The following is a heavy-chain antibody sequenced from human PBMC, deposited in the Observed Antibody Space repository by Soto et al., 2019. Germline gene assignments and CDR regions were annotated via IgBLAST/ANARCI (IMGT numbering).Heavy chain of an antibody. CDR3: ARGHHSSAWYGTFGY. D-gene: IGHD6-19*01. Sequence: EGSLRLSCAASGFTFSDYYMSWIRQAPGKGLEWVSYISSSGSTIYYADSVKGRFTISRDNAKNSLYLQMNSLRAEDTAVYHCARGHHSSAWYGTFGYWGQGTQVTVSS. CDR2: ISSSGSTI. J-gene: IGHJ4*02. V-gene: IGHV3-11*01. CDR1: GFTFSDYY.